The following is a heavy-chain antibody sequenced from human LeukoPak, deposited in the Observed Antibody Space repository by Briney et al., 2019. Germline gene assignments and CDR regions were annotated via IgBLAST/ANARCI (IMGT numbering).Heavy chain of an antibody. Sequence: PGGSLRLSCAASGFTFSSYGMSWVRQAPGKGLEWVSAISGSGGSTYYADSVKGRFTISRDNSKNTLYLQMNSLRAEDTAVYYCARASFGDHDGGFDYWGQGTLVTVPS. CDR3: ARASFGDHDGGFDY. CDR2: ISGSGGST. CDR1: GFTFSSYG. J-gene: IGHJ4*02. V-gene: IGHV3-23*01. D-gene: IGHD2-21*02.